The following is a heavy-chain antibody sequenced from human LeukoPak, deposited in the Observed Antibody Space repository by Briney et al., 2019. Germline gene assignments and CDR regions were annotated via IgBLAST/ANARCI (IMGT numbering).Heavy chain of an antibody. V-gene: IGHV3-74*01. CDR2: INTDGSST. J-gene: IGHJ4*02. CDR3: ARIRSKQPAPDY. CDR1: GFTFSSYW. Sequence: GGSLRLSCAASGFTFSSYWMHWVRQAPGKGLLWVSRINTDGSSTSYADSVKGRFTISRDNAKNTLYLQMNSLRAEDTAVYYCARIRSKQPAPDYWGQGTLVTVSS. D-gene: IGHD6-13*01.